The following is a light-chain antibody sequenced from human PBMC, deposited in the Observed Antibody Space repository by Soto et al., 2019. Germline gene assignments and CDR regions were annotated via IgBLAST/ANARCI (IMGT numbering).Light chain of an antibody. V-gene: IGKV3-20*01. CDR3: QQNGSSLIT. CDR2: GAS. Sequence: EIMMTQSPATLSVSPGERATLSCRASQSVSSSLAWYQQKPGQAPRLLIYGASSRATGIPDRFSGSGSGTDFTLTISRLEPEDFAVYYCQQNGSSLITFGQGTRLEI. J-gene: IGKJ5*01. CDR1: QSVSSS.